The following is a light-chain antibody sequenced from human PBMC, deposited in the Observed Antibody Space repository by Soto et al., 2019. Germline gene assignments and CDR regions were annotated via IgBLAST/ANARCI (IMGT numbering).Light chain of an antibody. Sequence: EIVLTQSPGTLSLSPRERATLSCRASQSVSSSYLAWYQQKPGQAPRLLIYGASSRATGVPDRFSGSGSGTDFTLTISRLGPEDFAVYYCQQYGASLLTFGGGTKVEIK. J-gene: IGKJ4*01. CDR3: QQYGASLLT. V-gene: IGKV3-20*01. CDR1: QSVSSSY. CDR2: GAS.